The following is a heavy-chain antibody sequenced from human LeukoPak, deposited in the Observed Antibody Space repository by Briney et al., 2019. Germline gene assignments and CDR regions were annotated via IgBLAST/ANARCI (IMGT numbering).Heavy chain of an antibody. D-gene: IGHD6-13*01. CDR3: AKDIEPQYSSSWYGLDFDP. V-gene: IGHV3-9*01. CDR2: ISWNSGSI. J-gene: IGHJ5*02. Sequence: PGRSLRLSCAASGFTFDDYAMHWVRQARGRGVEWVSGISWNSGSIGYADSVKGRFTISRDNAKNSLYLQMNSLRAEDTALYYCAKDIEPQYSSSWYGLDFDPWGQGTLVTVSS. CDR1: GFTFDDYA.